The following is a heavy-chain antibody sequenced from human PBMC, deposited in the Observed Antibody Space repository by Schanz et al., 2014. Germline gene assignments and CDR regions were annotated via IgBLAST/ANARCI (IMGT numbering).Heavy chain of an antibody. J-gene: IGHJ4*02. CDR2: INPSGGGT. CDR3: ARGGYSSGWYDRDIAHFDY. D-gene: IGHD6-19*01. CDR1: GYTFVSYS. V-gene: IGHV1-46*01. Sequence: QVQLVQSGSEVKKPGASVKVSCKASGYTFVSYSMHWVRQAPGQGLEWMGIINPSGGGTSYALRFQDRVTVTRDTSRSTVYMELRSLRSDDTAVYYCARGGYSSGWYDRDIAHFDYWGQGTLXTVSS.